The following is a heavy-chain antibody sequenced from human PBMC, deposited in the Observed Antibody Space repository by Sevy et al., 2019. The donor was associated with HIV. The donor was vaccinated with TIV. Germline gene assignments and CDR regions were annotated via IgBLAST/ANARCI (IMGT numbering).Heavy chain of an antibody. D-gene: IGHD5-18*01. CDR2: IYDTGRT. CDR3: ARLPQSGYSYSFVDS. V-gene: IGHV4-59*13. J-gene: IGHJ4*02. CDR1: GASISTYY. Sequence: SETLSLTCTVSGASISTYYWGWIRQPPGKGLEWFGYIYDTGRTNYNSSLKSRVTISLDTSKNHFSLKVSSVTAADTAVYYCARLPQSGYSYSFVDSWGQGTLVTVSS.